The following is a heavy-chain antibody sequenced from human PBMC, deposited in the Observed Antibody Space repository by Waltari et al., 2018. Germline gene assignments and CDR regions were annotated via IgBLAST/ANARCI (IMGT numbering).Heavy chain of an antibody. V-gene: IGHV4-39*07. CDR1: VGSISSSSYY. D-gene: IGHD2-2*01. J-gene: IGHJ4*02. Sequence: QLQLQESGPGLVKPSETLSLTCPVSVGSISSSSYYWGWIRQPPGKGLEWIGSIYYSGSTYYNPSLKSRVTISVDTSKNQFSLKLSSVTAADTAVYYCARYQGYCSSTSCRPFDYWGQGTLVTVSS. CDR3: ARYQGYCSSTSCRPFDY. CDR2: IYYSGST.